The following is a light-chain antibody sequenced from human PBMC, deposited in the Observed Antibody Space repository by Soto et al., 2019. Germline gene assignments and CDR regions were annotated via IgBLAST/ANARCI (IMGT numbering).Light chain of an antibody. J-gene: IGKJ3*01. V-gene: IGKV3-11*01. Sequence: ETVMTQSPDTLSVSPGESATLSCRASQDVSTNLAWFHQKPGQTPRLVLYGASKRATGIPDRFSGSASETDFTLTINRLEPEYSAVYYCQQRSNWPFTFGPGTKVDIK. CDR3: QQRSNWPFT. CDR1: QDVSTN. CDR2: GAS.